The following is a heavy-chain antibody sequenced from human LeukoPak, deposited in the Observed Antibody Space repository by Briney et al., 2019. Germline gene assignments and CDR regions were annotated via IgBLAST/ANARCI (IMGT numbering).Heavy chain of an antibody. CDR2: ISGSGGST. CDR1: GFTFSSYA. V-gene: IGHV3-23*01. Sequence: GGSLRLSCAASGFTFSSYAMNWVRQAPGKGLEWVSGISGSGGSTYYADSVKGRFTISRDNSKNTLYLEMNSLRAEDTAVYYCAKSVCCGLECEFDYWGQGTLVTVSS. J-gene: IGHJ4*02. CDR3: AKSVCCGLECEFDY. D-gene: IGHD2-15*01.